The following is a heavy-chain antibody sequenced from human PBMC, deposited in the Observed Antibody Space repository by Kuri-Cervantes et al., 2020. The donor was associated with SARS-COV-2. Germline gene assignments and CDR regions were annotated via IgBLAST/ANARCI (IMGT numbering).Heavy chain of an antibody. J-gene: IGHJ5*02. V-gene: IGHV3-30*01. Sequence: GESLKISCAASGFTFSSYAMHWVRQAPGKGLEWVAVISYDGSNKYYADSVKGRFTISRDNSKNTLYLQMNSLRAEDTAVYYCARDHLVDTAMVFDPWGQGTLVTVSS. D-gene: IGHD5-18*01. CDR2: ISYDGSNK. CDR3: ARDHLVDTAMVFDP. CDR1: GFTFSSYA.